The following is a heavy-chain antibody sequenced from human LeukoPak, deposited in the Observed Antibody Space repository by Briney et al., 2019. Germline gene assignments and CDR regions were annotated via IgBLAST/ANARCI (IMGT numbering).Heavy chain of an antibody. J-gene: IGHJ4*02. CDR2: ISSSSSYI. V-gene: IGHV3-21*01. Sequence: GGSLRLSCAASGFRFSSYAMSWVRQAPGKGLEWVSSISSSSSYIYYADSVKGRFTISRDNAKNSLYLQMNSLRAEDTAVYYCAREGLDTAMVKFDYWGQGTLVTVSS. CDR1: GFRFSSYA. CDR3: AREGLDTAMVKFDY. D-gene: IGHD5-18*01.